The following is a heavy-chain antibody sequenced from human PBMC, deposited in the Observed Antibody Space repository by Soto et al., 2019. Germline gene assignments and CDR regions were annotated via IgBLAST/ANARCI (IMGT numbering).Heavy chain of an antibody. CDR1: GFTFSSYA. J-gene: IGHJ4*02. Sequence: GGSLRLSCAASGFTFSSYAMSWVRQAPGKGLEWVSAISGSGGSTYYADSVKGRFTISRDNSKNTLYLQMNSLRAEDTAVYYCAKKQSKTTVKENYYFDYWGQGTLVTVSS. D-gene: IGHD4-17*01. V-gene: IGHV3-23*01. CDR2: ISGSGGST. CDR3: AKKQSKTTVKENYYFDY.